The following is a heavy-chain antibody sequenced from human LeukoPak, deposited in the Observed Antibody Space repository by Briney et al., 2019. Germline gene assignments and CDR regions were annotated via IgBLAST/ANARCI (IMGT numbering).Heavy chain of an antibody. Sequence: GGSLRLSCAASGFTFSDAWMSWVRQAPGKGLEWVSVIYSDGTTYYADSVKGRFTISRHIYKNTLYFQMNSLTAEDTAVYYCAGGGALDYWGQGTLVTVSS. CDR1: GFTFSDAW. CDR2: IYSDGTT. D-gene: IGHD2-15*01. CDR3: AGGGALDY. V-gene: IGHV3-53*04. J-gene: IGHJ4*02.